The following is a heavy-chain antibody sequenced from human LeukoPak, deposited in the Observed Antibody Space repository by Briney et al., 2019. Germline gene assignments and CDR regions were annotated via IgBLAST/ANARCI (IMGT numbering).Heavy chain of an antibody. Sequence: GSLRLSCAASGFIFSDFAMDWVRQTPGKGLEWLAFIWYDGSTKYYADSVKGRFTISRDNSKRTLYLQMNSLRTEDTAVYYCARDQTAVTGVWGTIDYWGQGTLVTVSS. CDR2: IWYDGSTK. D-gene: IGHD2-8*02. J-gene: IGHJ4*02. V-gene: IGHV3-30*02. CDR3: ARDQTAVTGVWGTIDY. CDR1: GFIFSDFA.